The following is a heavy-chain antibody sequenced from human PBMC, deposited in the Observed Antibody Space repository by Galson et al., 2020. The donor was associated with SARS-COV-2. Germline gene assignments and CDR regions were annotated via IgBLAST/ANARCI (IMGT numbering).Heavy chain of an antibody. CDR3: VRTAQGGVVGS. CDR2: INHSGST. D-gene: IGHD3-16*01. CDR1: GGSFSGYY. V-gene: IGHV4-34*01. J-gene: IGHJ5*01. Sequence: SETLSLTCAVYGGSFSGYYWSWIRQPPGKGLEWIGEINHSGSTNYNPSLKSRVTTSIDTSKNQFSLKLSSVTAADTAVYFCVRTAQGGVVGSWGQGTLVSVSS.